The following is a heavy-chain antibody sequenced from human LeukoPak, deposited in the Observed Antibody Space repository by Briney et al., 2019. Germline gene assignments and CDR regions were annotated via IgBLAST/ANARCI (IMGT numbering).Heavy chain of an antibody. V-gene: IGHV1-69*01. D-gene: IGHD3-10*01. J-gene: IGHJ4*02. CDR2: IIPIFGTA. Sequence: ASVKVSCKASGGTFSSYAISWVRQAPGQGLEWMGGIIPIFGTANYAQKFQGRVTITADESTSTAYMELSSLRSEDTAVYYCARNRASITMHYFDYWGQGTLVTVSS. CDR3: ARNRASITMHYFDY. CDR1: GGTFSSYA.